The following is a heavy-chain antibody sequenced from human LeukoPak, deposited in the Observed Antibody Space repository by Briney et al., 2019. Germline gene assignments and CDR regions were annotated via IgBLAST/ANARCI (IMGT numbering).Heavy chain of an antibody. Sequence: TSETLSLTCAVSGYSISSGYYWGWIRQPPGKGLEWIGSIYHSGSTYYNPSLKSRVTIPVDTSKNQFSLKLSSVTAADTAVYYCARLAPYDSSGYYYVAEYFQHWGQGTLVTVSS. CDR1: GYSISSGYY. CDR2: IYHSGST. CDR3: ARLAPYDSSGYYYVAEYFQH. D-gene: IGHD3-22*01. J-gene: IGHJ1*01. V-gene: IGHV4-38-2*01.